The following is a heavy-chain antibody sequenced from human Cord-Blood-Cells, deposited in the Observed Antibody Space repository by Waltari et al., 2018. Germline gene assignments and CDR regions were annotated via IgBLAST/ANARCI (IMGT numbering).Heavy chain of an antibody. J-gene: IGHJ3*02. Sequence: QVQLVQSGAEVKKPGASVKVSCKASGYTFTGYYMNWVRQAPGQGLEWMGWINPNSGGTNYAQKFQGRVTMTRDTSISTAYMELSRLRSDDTAVYYCARDLLRADTVVGATRGDAFDIWGQGTMVTVSS. CDR2: INPNSGGT. CDR1: GYTFTGYY. D-gene: IGHD1-26*01. V-gene: IGHV1-2*02. CDR3: ARDLLRADTVVGATRGDAFDI.